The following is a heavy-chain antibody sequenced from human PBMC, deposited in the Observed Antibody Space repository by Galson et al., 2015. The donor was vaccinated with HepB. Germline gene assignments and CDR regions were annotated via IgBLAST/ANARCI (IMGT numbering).Heavy chain of an antibody. D-gene: IGHD1-14*01. CDR3: ARPEFLGNWFDP. J-gene: IGHJ5*02. V-gene: IGHV1-18*01. CDR1: GYTFTSYG. Sequence: SVKVSCKASGYTFTSYGISWVRQAPGQGLEWIGWIRAYNGNTNYAQKLQGRVTMTTDTSTSTAYMELRSLRSDDTAVYYCARPEFLGNWFDPWGQGTLVTVSS. CDR2: IRAYNGNT.